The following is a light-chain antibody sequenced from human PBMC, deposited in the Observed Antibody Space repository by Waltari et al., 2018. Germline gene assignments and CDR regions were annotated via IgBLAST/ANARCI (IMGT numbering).Light chain of an antibody. J-gene: IGKJ1*01. CDR3: QQYGTSPPET. CDR1: QSVSSSY. CDR2: GAS. Sequence: EMVLTQSPGTLSLSPGERATLPCRASQSVSSSYLAWYQQKPGQAPRLLIYGASSRATGIPDRFSGSGSGTDFTLTISRLEPEDFAVYYCQQYGTSPPETFGQGTKVEIK. V-gene: IGKV3-20*01.